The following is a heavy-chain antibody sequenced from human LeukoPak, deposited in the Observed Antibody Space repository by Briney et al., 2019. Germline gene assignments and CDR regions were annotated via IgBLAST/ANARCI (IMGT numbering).Heavy chain of an antibody. CDR2: ISGTGRIT. J-gene: IGHJ4*02. CDR1: GFTFRNYD. Sequence: GGTLRLSCEASGFTFRNYDTSWVRHAPGKGPEWVAYISGTGRITYDADSVKGRFTISRDNSKNTLYLQMNSLRAEDTAVYYCAKEGEDDYNFDYWGQGTLVTVSS. CDR3: AKEGEDDYNFDY. D-gene: IGHD3-16*01. V-gene: IGHV3-23*01.